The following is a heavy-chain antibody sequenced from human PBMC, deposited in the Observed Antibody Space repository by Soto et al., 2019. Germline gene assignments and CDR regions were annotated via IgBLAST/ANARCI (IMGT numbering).Heavy chain of an antibody. CDR1: GFTFSDYY. J-gene: IGHJ4*02. CDR3: ARDLGYYGSDGYFDY. D-gene: IGHD3-22*01. CDR2: ISSSGDIM. Sequence: PGGSLRLSCAASGFTFSDYYMSWIRQAPGKGLEWVSYISSSGDIMYYADSVKGRFTISRDNAKNSLYLQMNSLRAEDTAVYYCARDLGYYGSDGYFDYWGQGTLVTVSS. V-gene: IGHV3-11*01.